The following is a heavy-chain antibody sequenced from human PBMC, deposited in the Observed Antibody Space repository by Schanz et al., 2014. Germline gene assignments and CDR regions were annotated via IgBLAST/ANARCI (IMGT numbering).Heavy chain of an antibody. CDR3: ARGRRRYCSTASCLHDNWFDP. Sequence: QVHLVQSGAEVKKPGSSVKVSCKASGGTFSSDTFSWVRQAPGQGLEWMGRIISILGIPNYAQKFQGRVTFTADKSTSTAYMELSSLKSEDTAVYYCARGRRRYCSTASCLHDNWFDPWGQGTLVIVSS. CDR2: IISILGIP. J-gene: IGHJ5*02. CDR1: GGTFSSDT. D-gene: IGHD2-2*01. V-gene: IGHV1-69*02.